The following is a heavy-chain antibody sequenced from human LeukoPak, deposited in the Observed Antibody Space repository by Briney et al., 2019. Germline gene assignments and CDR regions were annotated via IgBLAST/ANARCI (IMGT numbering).Heavy chain of an antibody. V-gene: IGHV3-66*01. CDR2: IYSGGST. CDR1: GFTVSSNY. Sequence: GGSLRLSCAASGFTVSSNYMSWVRQAPGKGLEWVSVIYSGGSTHYADSVKGRFTISRDNSKNTVYLQMNSLRAEDTAVYYCAKSGGSGSYYRSYFDYWGQGTLVTVSS. J-gene: IGHJ4*02. CDR3: AKSGGSGSYYRSYFDY. D-gene: IGHD3-10*01.